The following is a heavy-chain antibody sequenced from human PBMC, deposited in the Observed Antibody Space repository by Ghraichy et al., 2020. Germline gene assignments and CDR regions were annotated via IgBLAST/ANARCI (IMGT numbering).Heavy chain of an antibody. CDR2: INHSGST. Sequence: SETLSLTCAVYGGSFSGYYWSWIRQPPGKGLEWIGEINHSGSTNYNPSLKSRVTISVDTSKNQFSLKLSSVTAADTAVYYCARVQITNYFDYWGQGTLVTVSS. CDR3: ARVQITNYFDY. J-gene: IGHJ4*02. V-gene: IGHV4-34*01. D-gene: IGHD3-16*01. CDR1: GGSFSGYY.